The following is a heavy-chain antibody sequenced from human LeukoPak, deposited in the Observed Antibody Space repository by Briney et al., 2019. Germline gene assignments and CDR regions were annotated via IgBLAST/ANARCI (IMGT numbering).Heavy chain of an antibody. CDR1: GGTFSSYA. V-gene: IGHV1-69*13. CDR2: IIPIFGTA. Sequence: ASVKVSCKASGGTFSSYAISWVRQAPGRGLEWMGGIIPIFGTANCAQKFQGRVTITADESTSTAYMELSSLRSEDTAVYYCASWIITKYYFDYWGQGTLVTVSS. CDR3: ASWIITKYYFDY. J-gene: IGHJ4*02. D-gene: IGHD3-22*01.